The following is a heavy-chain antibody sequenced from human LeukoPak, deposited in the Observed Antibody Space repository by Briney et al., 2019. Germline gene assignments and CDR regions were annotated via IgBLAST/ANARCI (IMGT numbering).Heavy chain of an antibody. D-gene: IGHD5-18*01. CDR2: INSDGSST. Sequence: GGSLRLSCAASGFTFSSYWMHWVRRAPGKGLVWVSSINSDGSSTSYADSVKGRFTISRDNAKNTLYLQMNSLRAEDTAVYYCAKRGIAMEDSVDYWGQGTLVTVSS. V-gene: IGHV3-74*01. CDR1: GFTFSSYW. CDR3: AKRGIAMEDSVDY. J-gene: IGHJ4*02.